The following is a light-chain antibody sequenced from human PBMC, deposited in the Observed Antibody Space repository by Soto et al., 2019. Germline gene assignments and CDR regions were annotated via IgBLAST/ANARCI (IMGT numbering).Light chain of an antibody. CDR3: QQRSNWLT. CDR1: QSVGSNY. CDR2: DAS. Sequence: EIVLTQSPGTLSLSPGERATLSCRASQSVGSNYLAWYQQKPGQAPRLLIYDASNRATGIPARFSGSGSGTDFTLTISSLEPEDFAVYYRQQRSNWLTFGGGTKVDIK. V-gene: IGKV3D-20*02. J-gene: IGKJ4*01.